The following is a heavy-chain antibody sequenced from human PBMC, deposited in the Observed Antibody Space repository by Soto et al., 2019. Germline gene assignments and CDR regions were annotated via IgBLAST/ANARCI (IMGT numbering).Heavy chain of an antibody. CDR1: GGSISSSSYY. J-gene: IGHJ5*02. CDR3: ARSRITIFGVVRNWFDP. CDR2: IYYSGST. V-gene: IGHV4-39*01. D-gene: IGHD3-3*01. Sequence: QLQLQESGPGLVKPSETLSLTCTVSGGSISSSSYYWGWIRQPPGKGLEWIGSIYYSGSTYYNPSLKSRVTISVDTSKPQFSLKLSSVTAADAAVYYCARSRITIFGVVRNWFDPWGQGTLVTVSS.